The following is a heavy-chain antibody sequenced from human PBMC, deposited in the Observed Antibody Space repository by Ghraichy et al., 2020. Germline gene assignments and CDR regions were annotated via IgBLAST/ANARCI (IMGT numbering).Heavy chain of an antibody. V-gene: IGHV3-53*01. J-gene: IGHJ4*02. D-gene: IGHD3-10*01. Sequence: GGSLRLSCAASGFTVSSNYMSWVRQAPGKGLEWVSVIYSGGSTYYADSVKGRFTISRDNSKNTLYLQMNSLRAEDTAVYYCARVEGGFPPGGPFDYWGQGTLVTVSS. CDR2: IYSGGST. CDR3: ARVEGGFPPGGPFDY. CDR1: GFTVSSNY.